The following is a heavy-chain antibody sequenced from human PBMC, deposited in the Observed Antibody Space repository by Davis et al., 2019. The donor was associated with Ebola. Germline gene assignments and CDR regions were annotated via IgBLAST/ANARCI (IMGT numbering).Heavy chain of an antibody. CDR1: GYTFTGYY. J-gene: IGHJ5*02. Sequence: AASVKVSCKASGYTFTGYYMHWVRQAPGQELEWMGWINPNSGGTKYAQKFQGWVTMTRDTSISTAYMELGRLTSDDTAVYYCARTGDYSNYGIWFDPWGQGTLVTVSS. CDR3: ARTGDYSNYGIWFDP. CDR2: INPNSGGT. D-gene: IGHD4-11*01. V-gene: IGHV1-2*04.